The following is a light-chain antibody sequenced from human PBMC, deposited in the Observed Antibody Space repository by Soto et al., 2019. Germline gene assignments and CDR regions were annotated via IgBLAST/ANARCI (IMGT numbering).Light chain of an antibody. Sequence: DIQLTQSPSFLSASVGDSVTFTCRASQVITSYLAWYQQKPGKAPKLLIYADSTLQSGVPSRFSGGGSGTEFTLTITSLQPEDFASYYCQQVKSFPPTFGQGTKVEIK. CDR2: ADS. CDR1: QVITSY. J-gene: IGKJ1*01. V-gene: IGKV1-9*01. CDR3: QQVKSFPPT.